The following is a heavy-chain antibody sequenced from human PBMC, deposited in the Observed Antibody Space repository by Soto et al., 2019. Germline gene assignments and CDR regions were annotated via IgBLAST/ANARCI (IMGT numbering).Heavy chain of an antibody. CDR2: ISSSSSTI. J-gene: IGHJ4*02. D-gene: IGHD2-2*01. V-gene: IGHV3-48*01. CDR3: ARDRGHCSSTSCYAGDY. Sequence: EVQLVESGGGLVQPGGSLRLSCAASGFTFSSYSMNWVRQAPGKGLEWVSYISSSSSTIYYADSVKGRFTISRDNTKNSLYLQMNSLRAEDTAVYYCARDRGHCSSTSCYAGDYWGQGTLVTVSS. CDR1: GFTFSSYS.